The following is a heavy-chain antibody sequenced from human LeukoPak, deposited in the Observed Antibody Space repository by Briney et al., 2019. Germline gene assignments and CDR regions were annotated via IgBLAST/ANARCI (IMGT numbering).Heavy chain of an antibody. Sequence: GESLKISCKGSGYSFTSYWIGWVRQMPGKSLQWMGIIYPGDSDTRYSPSFQGQVTISADKSISTAYLQWSSLKASDTAMYYCARHPIPKKYCSGGSCYDNYFDYWGQGTLVTVSS. D-gene: IGHD2-15*01. CDR3: ARHPIPKKYCSGGSCYDNYFDY. V-gene: IGHV5-51*01. CDR2: IYPGDSDT. CDR1: GYSFTSYW. J-gene: IGHJ4*02.